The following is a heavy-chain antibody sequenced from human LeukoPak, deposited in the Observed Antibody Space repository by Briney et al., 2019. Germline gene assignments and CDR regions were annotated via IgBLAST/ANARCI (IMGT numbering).Heavy chain of an antibody. CDR2: INTNTGNP. CDR3: AREGEGSSSWYINFDY. V-gene: IGHV7-4-1*02. CDR1: GYTFTSYA. J-gene: IGHJ4*02. D-gene: IGHD6-13*01. Sequence: ASVKVSCKASGYTFTSYAMNWVRQAPGQGLEWMGWINTNTGNPTYAQGFTGRFVFSLDTSVSTAYLQISSLKAEDTAVYYCAREGEGSSSWYINFDYWGQGTLVTVSS.